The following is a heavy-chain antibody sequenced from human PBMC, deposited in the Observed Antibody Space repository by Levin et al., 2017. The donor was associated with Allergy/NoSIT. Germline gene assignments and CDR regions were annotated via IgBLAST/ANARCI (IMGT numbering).Heavy chain of an antibody. V-gene: IGHV3-23*01. J-gene: IGHJ4*02. D-gene: IGHD4-17*01. Sequence: HPGESLKISCAASGFTFNSYAMNWVRQAPGKGLEWVAAITGSGASTFYAQSVKGRFTVSRDDSSNTLHLQMTSLRSDDAAVYYCAKDQGFTVTTICDSWGQGVQVIVSS. CDR1: GFTFNSYA. CDR2: ITGSGAST. CDR3: AKDQGFTVTTICDS.